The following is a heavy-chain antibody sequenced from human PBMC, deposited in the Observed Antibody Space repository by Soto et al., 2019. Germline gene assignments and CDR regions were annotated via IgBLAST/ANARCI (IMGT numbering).Heavy chain of an antibody. Sequence: EVQLLESGGGLVQPGGSLRLSCAASGFTFSSYAMSWVRQAPGKGLEWVSAISGSGGSTYYADSVKGRFTISRDNSKNTRYLQMNSLRAEDTAVYYCARSPARIAAAVNSLFWYFDLWDRGTLVTVSS. V-gene: IGHV3-23*01. CDR1: GFTFSSYA. J-gene: IGHJ2*01. D-gene: IGHD6-13*01. CDR3: ARSPARIAAAVNSLFWYFDL. CDR2: ISGSGGST.